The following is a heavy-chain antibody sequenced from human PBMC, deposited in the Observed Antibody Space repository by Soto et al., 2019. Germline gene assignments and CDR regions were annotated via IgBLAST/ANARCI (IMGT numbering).Heavy chain of an antibody. J-gene: IGHJ4*02. V-gene: IGHV3-30-3*01. D-gene: IGHD6-19*01. CDR1: GFTFSSYA. Sequence: QVQLVESGGGVVQPGRSLRLSCAASGFTFSSYAMHWVRQAPGKGLEWVAVISYDGSNKYYADSVKGRFTISRDNSQNTLYLQMNSLRAENTAVYYWARDKSPYSSGWHNRHFDYWGQGTLVTVSS. CDR3: ARDKSPYSSGWHNRHFDY. CDR2: ISYDGSNK.